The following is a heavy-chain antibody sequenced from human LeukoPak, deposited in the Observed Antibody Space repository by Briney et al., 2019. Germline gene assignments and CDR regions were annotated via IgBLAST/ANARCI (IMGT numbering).Heavy chain of an antibody. V-gene: IGHV3-23*01. D-gene: IGHD5/OR15-5a*01. CDR2: IGGSGGNT. J-gene: IGHJ4*02. CDR1: GFTFSSYS. CDR3: ASGSRFDY. Sequence: PGGSLRLSCAASGFTFSSYSMNWVRQAPGKGLEWVSGIGGSGGNTYYADSVKGRFTISRDNSKNTLYLQMNSLRTEDTAVYYCASGSRFDYWGQGTLVTVSS.